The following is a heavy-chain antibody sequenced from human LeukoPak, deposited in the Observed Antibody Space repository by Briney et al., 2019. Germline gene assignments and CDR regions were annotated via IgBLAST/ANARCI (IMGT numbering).Heavy chain of an antibody. CDR1: GFNFDRYT. J-gene: IGHJ4*02. CDR3: AKELDTMFFDY. CDR2: AGWAGGTT. V-gene: IGHV3-43*01. D-gene: IGHD3-10*02. Sequence: GGSLRLSCATSGFNFDRYTIHRVRQAPGKGLEWVSPAGWAGGTTFYSDSVRGRFTISGDSGRKSVYLQMNSLTTDDTAFYFCAKELDTMFFDYWGQGALVTVSS.